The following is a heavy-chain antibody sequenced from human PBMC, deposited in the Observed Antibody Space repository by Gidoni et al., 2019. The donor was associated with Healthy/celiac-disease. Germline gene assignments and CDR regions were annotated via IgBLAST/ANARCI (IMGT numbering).Heavy chain of an antibody. CDR2: IKQDGSEK. V-gene: IGHV3-7*01. Sequence: EVQLVESGGGLVQPGGSLRLSCAASGFTFSSYWMSWVRQAPGKGLEWVANIKQDGSEKYYVDSVKGRFTISRDNAKNSLYLQMNSLRAEDTAVYYCARILTVAGTIPFRAFDIWGQGTMVTVSS. CDR3: ARILTVAGTIPFRAFDI. CDR1: GFTFSSYW. J-gene: IGHJ3*02. D-gene: IGHD6-19*01.